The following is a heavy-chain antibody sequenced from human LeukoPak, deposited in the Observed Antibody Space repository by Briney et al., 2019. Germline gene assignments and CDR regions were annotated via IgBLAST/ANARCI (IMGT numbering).Heavy chain of an antibody. V-gene: IGHV1-46*01. CDR3: ASYPGSIVY. D-gene: IGHD1-26*01. J-gene: IGHJ4*02. Sequence: WVRQAPGQGLEWMGIINPSGGSTSYAQKFQGRVTMTRDTSTSTVYMELSSLRSEDTAVYYCASYPGSIVYWGQGTLVTVSS. CDR2: INPSGGST.